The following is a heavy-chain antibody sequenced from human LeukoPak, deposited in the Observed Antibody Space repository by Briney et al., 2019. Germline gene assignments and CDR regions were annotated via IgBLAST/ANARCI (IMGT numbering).Heavy chain of an antibody. Sequence: GGSLRLSCAASGFTFSSYGMSWVRQAPGKGLEWVSAISGSGGSTYYADSVKGRFTISRDNSKNTLYLQMNSLRAEDTAVYYCAKPRLLWFGESFDYWGQGTLVTVSS. CDR1: GFTFSSYG. CDR2: ISGSGGST. CDR3: AKPRLLWFGESFDY. D-gene: IGHD3-10*01. V-gene: IGHV3-23*01. J-gene: IGHJ4*02.